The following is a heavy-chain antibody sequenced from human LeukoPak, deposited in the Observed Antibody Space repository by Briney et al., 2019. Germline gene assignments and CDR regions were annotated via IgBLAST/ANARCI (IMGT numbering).Heavy chain of an antibody. Sequence: PSETLSLTCTVSGYSISSGYYWGWIRQPPGKGLEWIGSIYHSGSTYYNPSLKSRVTISVDTSKNQFSLKLSSVTAADTAVYYCARGAVAAYFDYWGQGTLVTVSS. CDR2: IYHSGST. CDR1: GYSISSGYY. V-gene: IGHV4-38-2*02. CDR3: ARGAVAAYFDY. D-gene: IGHD6-19*01. J-gene: IGHJ4*02.